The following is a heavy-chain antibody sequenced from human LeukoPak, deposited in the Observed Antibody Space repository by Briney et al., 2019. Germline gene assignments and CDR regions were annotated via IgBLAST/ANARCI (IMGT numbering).Heavy chain of an antibody. Sequence: GGSLRLSCAASGFTFDDYGMSWVRQAPGKGLEWVSGINWDGGSTGYADSVKGRFTISRDNAKNSLYLQMNSLTVEDTALYYCARGASSSYFFDYWGQGTLVTVSS. J-gene: IGHJ4*02. CDR2: INWDGGST. CDR1: GFTFDDYG. V-gene: IGHV3-20*04. D-gene: IGHD6-6*01. CDR3: ARGASSSYFFDY.